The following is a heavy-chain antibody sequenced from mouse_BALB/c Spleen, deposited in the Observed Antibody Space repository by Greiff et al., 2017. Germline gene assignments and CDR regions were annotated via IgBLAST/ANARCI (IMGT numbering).Heavy chain of an antibody. D-gene: IGHD2-4*01. CDR3: ARGDYDYAMDY. J-gene: IGHJ4*01. CDR2: INPGSGGT. V-gene: IGHV1-54*01. Sequence: VQLQQSGAELVRPGTSVKVSCKASGYAFTNYLIEWVKQRPGQGLEWIGVINPGSGGTNYNEKFKGKATLTADKSSSTAYMQLSSLTSDDSAVYFCARGDYDYAMDYWGQGTSVTLSS. CDR1: GYAFTNYL.